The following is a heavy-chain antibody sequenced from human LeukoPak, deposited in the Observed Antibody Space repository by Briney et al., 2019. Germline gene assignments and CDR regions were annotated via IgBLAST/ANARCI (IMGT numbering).Heavy chain of an antibody. CDR2: INPNSGGT. D-gene: IGHD5-18*01. J-gene: IGHJ4*02. CDR3: ARADTAMASFDY. Sequence: ASVKVSCKASGYTFTSYDINWVRQATGQGLEWMGRINPNSGGTNYAQKFQGRVTMTRDTSISTAYMELSRLRSDDTAVYYCARADTAMASFDYWGQGTLVTVSS. V-gene: IGHV1-2*06. CDR1: GYTFTSYD.